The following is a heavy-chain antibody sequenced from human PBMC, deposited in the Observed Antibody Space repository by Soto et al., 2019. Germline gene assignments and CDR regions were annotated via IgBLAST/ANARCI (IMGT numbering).Heavy chain of an antibody. D-gene: IGHD2-2*01. J-gene: IGHJ4*02. Sequence: GGSLRLSCAASGFTFSSYAMSWVRQAPGKGLEWVSAISDSGGSTYYADSVKGRFTFSRDNSKNTLYLQMNSLRAEDTAVYYCAKFFLNDCSSTGCLYYFDFWGQGTLVTVSS. V-gene: IGHV3-23*01. CDR3: AKFFLNDCSSTGCLYYFDF. CDR2: ISDSGGST. CDR1: GFTFSSYA.